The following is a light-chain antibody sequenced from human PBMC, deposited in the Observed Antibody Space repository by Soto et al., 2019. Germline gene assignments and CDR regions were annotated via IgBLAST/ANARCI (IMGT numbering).Light chain of an antibody. Sequence: EIVMTQSPATLSVSPGERATLSCRASQSVSSNLAWYQQKPGQAPRLLIYGASTRSTGIPARFSGSGSGTEFTLTISSLQSEYFAVYYCQQYNNGWTFGQGTKGEIK. V-gene: IGKV3-15*01. CDR1: QSVSSN. CDR2: GAS. J-gene: IGKJ1*01. CDR3: QQYNNGWT.